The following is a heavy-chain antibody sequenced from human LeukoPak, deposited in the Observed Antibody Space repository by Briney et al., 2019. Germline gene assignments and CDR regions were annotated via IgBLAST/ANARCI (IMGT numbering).Heavy chain of an antibody. J-gene: IGHJ3*02. CDR3: ARGPGPKAITMIVVPKGGAFDI. V-gene: IGHV4-34*01. D-gene: IGHD3-22*01. CDR1: GGSFSGYY. CDR2: INHSGST. Sequence: SETLSLTXAVYGGSFSGYYWSWIRQPPGKGLEWIGEINHSGSTNYNPSLKSRVTISVDTSKNQFSLKLSSVTAADTAVYYCARGPGPKAITMIVVPKGGAFDIWGQGTMVTVSS.